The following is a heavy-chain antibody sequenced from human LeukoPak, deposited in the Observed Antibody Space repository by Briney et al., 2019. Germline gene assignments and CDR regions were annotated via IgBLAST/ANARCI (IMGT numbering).Heavy chain of an antibody. CDR2: ISSSGSTI. CDR1: GFTFSDYY. V-gene: IGHV3-11*01. CDR3: ARGLDAAAGTAGAFDI. D-gene: IGHD6-13*01. Sequence: GGSLRLSCAASGFTFSDYYMSWIRQAPGKGLEWVSYISSSGSTIYYADSVKGRFTISRDTAKNSLYLQMNSLRAEDTAVYYCARGLDAAAGTAGAFDIWGQGTMVTVSS. J-gene: IGHJ3*02.